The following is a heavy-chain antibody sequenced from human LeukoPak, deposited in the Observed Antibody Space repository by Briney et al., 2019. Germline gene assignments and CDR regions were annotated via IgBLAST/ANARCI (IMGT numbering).Heavy chain of an antibody. J-gene: IGHJ4*02. D-gene: IGHD3-16*02. V-gene: IGHV3-23*01. CDR2: ISGSGGST. CDR1: GFTFSSYA. CDR3: AKDPDDYVWGSYRYTDY. Sequence: GGSLRLSCAASGFTFSSYAMSWVRQAPGKGLEWVSAISGSGGSTYYADSVKGRFTISRDNSKNTLYLQMNSLRAEDTAVYYCAKDPDDYVWGSYRYTDYRGQGTLVTASS.